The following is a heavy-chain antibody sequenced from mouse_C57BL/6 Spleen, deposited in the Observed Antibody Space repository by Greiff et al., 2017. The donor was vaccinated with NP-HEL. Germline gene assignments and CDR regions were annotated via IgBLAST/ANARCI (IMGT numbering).Heavy chain of an antibody. Sequence: QVQLQQPGAELVMPGASVKLSCKASGYTFTSYWMHWVKQRPGQGLEWIGEIDPSDSYTNYNQKFKGKSTLTVDKSSSTAYMQLSSLTSEDSAVYYCARGRGVTTAPMDYWGQGTSVTVSS. CDR2: IDPSDSYT. CDR1: GYTFTSYW. V-gene: IGHV1-69*01. D-gene: IGHD1-2*01. J-gene: IGHJ4*01. CDR3: ARGRGVTTAPMDY.